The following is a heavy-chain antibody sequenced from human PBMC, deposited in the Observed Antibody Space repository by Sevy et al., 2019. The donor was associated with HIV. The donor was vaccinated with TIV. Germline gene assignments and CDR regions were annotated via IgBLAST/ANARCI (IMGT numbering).Heavy chain of an antibody. D-gene: IGHD3-22*01. CDR3: ARADLSSGYYPYFDY. Sequence: GGSLRLSCAASGFTFSSYSMNWVRQAPGKGLEWVSSISSSSSYIYYADSVKGRFTISRDNAKNSLYLQMNSLRAEDTAVYYCARADLSSGYYPYFDYWGQGTLVTVSS. CDR2: ISSSSSYI. V-gene: IGHV3-21*01. J-gene: IGHJ4*02. CDR1: GFTFSSYS.